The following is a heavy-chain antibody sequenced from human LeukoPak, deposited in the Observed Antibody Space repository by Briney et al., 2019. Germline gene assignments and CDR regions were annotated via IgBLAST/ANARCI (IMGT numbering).Heavy chain of an antibody. CDR3: ARAKPGGNWFDP. CDR1: GFTFRTYW. J-gene: IGHJ5*02. V-gene: IGHV3-74*01. CDR2: INTDGSGT. D-gene: IGHD3-16*01. Sequence: AGSLRLSCAASGFTFRTYWMHWVRQAPGKGLLWVSRINTDGSGTIYADSVKGRFTISRDNANNTLYLQMNSLRAEDTALYYCARAKPGGNWFDPWSQGTLVTVSS.